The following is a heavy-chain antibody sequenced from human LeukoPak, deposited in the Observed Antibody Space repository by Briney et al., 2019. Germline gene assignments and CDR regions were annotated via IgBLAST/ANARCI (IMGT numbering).Heavy chain of an antibody. Sequence: PSETLSLTCAVYGGSFSGYYWSWIRQPPEKGLEWIGEINHSGSTNYNPSLKSRVTISVDTSKNQFSLKLSSVTAADTAVYYCAVVAVAGMAYWGQGTLVTVSS. CDR2: INHSGST. CDR3: AVVAVAGMAY. J-gene: IGHJ4*02. CDR1: GGSFSGYY. V-gene: IGHV4-34*01. D-gene: IGHD6-19*01.